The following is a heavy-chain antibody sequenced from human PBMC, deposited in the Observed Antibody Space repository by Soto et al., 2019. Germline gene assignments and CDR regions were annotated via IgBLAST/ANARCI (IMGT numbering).Heavy chain of an antibody. CDR3: ARPRTTATTKGYDY. Sequence: QVQLVQSGAEVKKPGSSVRVSCKASGGTFSSYPIGWVRQAPGQGLEWMGVIIPIFGTTNYAQRFQGRVTISADEYTSTAYMELISLRSEDTAVYFCARPRTTATTKGYDYWGQGTLVTVSS. CDR2: IIPIFGTT. V-gene: IGHV1-69*01. D-gene: IGHD1-1*01. CDR1: GGTFSSYP. J-gene: IGHJ4*02.